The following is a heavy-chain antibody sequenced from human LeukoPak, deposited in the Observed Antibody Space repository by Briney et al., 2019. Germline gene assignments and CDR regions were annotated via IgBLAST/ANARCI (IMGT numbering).Heavy chain of an antibody. Sequence: PGGSLRLSCAASGFTFSSYSMNWVRQAPGKGLEWVSSISSSSSYIYYADSVKGRFTISRDNAKNSLYLQMNSLRVEDTAVYYCARAQGSSSSFYYYYYYYMDVWGKGTTVTVSS. CDR3: ARAQGSSSSFYYYYYYYMDV. J-gene: IGHJ6*03. CDR2: ISSSSSYI. V-gene: IGHV3-21*01. D-gene: IGHD6-13*01. CDR1: GFTFSSYS.